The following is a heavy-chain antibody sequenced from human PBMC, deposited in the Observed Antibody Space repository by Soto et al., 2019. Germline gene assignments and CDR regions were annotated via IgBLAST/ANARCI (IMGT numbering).Heavy chain of an antibody. CDR3: AREPQSGNYFHYYGLDV. J-gene: IGHJ6*02. Sequence: SETLSLTCAVYGGSFSGYYWSWIRQPPEKGLEWIGEINHSGSTNYNPSLKSRVTISVDTSKNQFSLKLSSVTAADTAVYYCAREPQSGNYFHYYGLDVWGQGTTVTVSS. CDR2: INHSGST. CDR1: GGSFSGYY. D-gene: IGHD1-26*01. V-gene: IGHV4-34*01.